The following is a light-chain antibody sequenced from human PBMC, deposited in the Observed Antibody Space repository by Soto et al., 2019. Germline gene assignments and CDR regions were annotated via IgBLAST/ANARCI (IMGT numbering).Light chain of an antibody. CDR1: QSISSW. V-gene: IGKV1-5*01. CDR3: QQYHTYYT. CDR2: DAS. J-gene: IGKJ2*01. Sequence: IQMTQSPSTLSASVGDRVTMTCRASQSISSWLAWYQQKPGKAPKLLIYDASILGSGVPSRFSGSGSGTEFTLTISGLQPDDFASYYCQQYHTYYTFGQGTKVDIK.